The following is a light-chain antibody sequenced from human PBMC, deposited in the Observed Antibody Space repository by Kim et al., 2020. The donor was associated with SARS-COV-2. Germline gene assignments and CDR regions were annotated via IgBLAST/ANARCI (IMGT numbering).Light chain of an antibody. V-gene: IGKV1-39*01. Sequence: DIQMTQSPSSLCASVGDRVTITCRTSQSISSHLNWYHQKRGRAPKLLISAASTLQGGVPSRFSGRGSETDFTLTNISLQPEDFAGYFCQQSDITPFTFGPGTKVDIK. CDR1: QSISSH. CDR2: AAS. CDR3: QQSDITPFT. J-gene: IGKJ3*01.